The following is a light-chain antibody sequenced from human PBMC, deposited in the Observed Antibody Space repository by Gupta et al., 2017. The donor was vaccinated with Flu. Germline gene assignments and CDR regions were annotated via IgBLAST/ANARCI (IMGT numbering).Light chain of an antibody. J-gene: IGKJ5*01. V-gene: IGKV3-11*01. CDR2: DAS. CDR3: QQRSNWGIT. CDR1: QSVSSY. Sequence: EIVLTQSPATLSLSPGERATLSCRASQSVSSYLAWYQQKPGQAPRLLIYDASNRATGIPARFSGSGSGTXFTLTIXSLEPADFAVYYCQQRSNWGITFGXGTRLEIK.